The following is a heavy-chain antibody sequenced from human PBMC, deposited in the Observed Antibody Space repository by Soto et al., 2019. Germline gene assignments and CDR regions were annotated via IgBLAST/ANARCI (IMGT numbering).Heavy chain of an antibody. CDR2: ISGTSSYI. Sequence: EVQLVESGGGLVKPGGSLRLSCAASGFTFSSYKMNWVRQAPGKGLEWVSSISGTSSYIYYADSVKGRFTISRDNAKNSLYLQMNSLRVEDTAVYYCARGTYYFDSSGYTDFDSWGQGTLVTVSS. CDR3: ARGTYYFDSSGYTDFDS. D-gene: IGHD3-22*01. J-gene: IGHJ4*02. CDR1: GFTFSSYK. V-gene: IGHV3-21*01.